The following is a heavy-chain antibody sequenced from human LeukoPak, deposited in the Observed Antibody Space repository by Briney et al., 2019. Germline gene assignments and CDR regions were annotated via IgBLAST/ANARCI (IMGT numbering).Heavy chain of an antibody. V-gene: IGHV4-59*08. CDR3: ARHLHIAVAGRNYYYYGMDV. D-gene: IGHD6-19*01. J-gene: IGHJ6*02. CDR2: IYYSGST. CDR1: GGSISSYY. Sequence: SETLSLTCTVSGGSISSYYWSWIRQLPGKGLEWIGYIYYSGSTNYNPSLKSRVTISVDTSKNQFSLKLSSVTAADTAVYYCARHLHIAVAGRNYYYYGMDVWGQGTTVTVSS.